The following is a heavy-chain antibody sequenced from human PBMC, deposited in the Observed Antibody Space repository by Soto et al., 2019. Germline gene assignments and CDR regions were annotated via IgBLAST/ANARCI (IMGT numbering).Heavy chain of an antibody. CDR3: ARVPNWGIRSYFDY. J-gene: IGHJ4*02. Sequence: ASVKGSCKASGYTFTSYGISWVRQAPGQGLEWMGWISAYNGNTNYAQKLQGRVTMTTDTSTSTAYMELRSLRSDDTAVYYCARVPNWGIRSYFDYWGQGTLVTVSS. CDR2: ISAYNGNT. D-gene: IGHD7-27*01. V-gene: IGHV1-18*01. CDR1: GYTFTSYG.